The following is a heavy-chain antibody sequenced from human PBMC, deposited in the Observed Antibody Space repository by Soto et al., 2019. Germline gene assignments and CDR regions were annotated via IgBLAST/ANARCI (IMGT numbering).Heavy chain of an antibody. Sequence: GGSLRLSCAASGFTFSSYAMSWVRQAPGKGLEWVSAIRGSGGSTYYADSVKGRFTISRDNSKNTLYLQMNSLRAEDTAVYYCAKADIVVVVAARSALGAFDIWGQGTMVT. CDR1: GFTFSSYA. CDR3: AKADIVVVVAARSALGAFDI. D-gene: IGHD2-15*01. V-gene: IGHV3-23*01. CDR2: IRGSGGST. J-gene: IGHJ3*02.